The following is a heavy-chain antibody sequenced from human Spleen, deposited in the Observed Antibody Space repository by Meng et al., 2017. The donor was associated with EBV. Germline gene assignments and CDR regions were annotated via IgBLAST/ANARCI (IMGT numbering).Heavy chain of an antibody. CDR1: GFTFSNYA. V-gene: IGHV3-30*04. D-gene: IGHD6-13*01. Sequence: QVQLVESGXGVVQHGRSLMLSCAASGFTFSNYALHCVRQASGKGLEWVSIISYDGRITYYADSVKGRFTISRDNSKNTVYLQMNSLRAEDTALYYCARDPRPYSNSWFTDNWGQGTLVTVSS. CDR3: ARDPRPYSNSWFTDN. CDR2: ISYDGRIT. J-gene: IGHJ4*02.